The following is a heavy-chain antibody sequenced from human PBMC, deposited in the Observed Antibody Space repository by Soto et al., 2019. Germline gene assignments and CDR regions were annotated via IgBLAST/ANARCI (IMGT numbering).Heavy chain of an antibody. Sequence: SETLSLTCTVSGGSIISSSYYWGWIRQPPGKGLEWIGSIYYSGSTYYNPSLKSRVTISVDTSKNQFSLKLSSVTAADTAVYYCARAGGLGAVAADYWGQGTLVTVSS. CDR3: ARAGGLGAVAADY. D-gene: IGHD6-19*01. CDR1: GGSIISSSYY. J-gene: IGHJ4*02. V-gene: IGHV4-39*01. CDR2: IYYSGST.